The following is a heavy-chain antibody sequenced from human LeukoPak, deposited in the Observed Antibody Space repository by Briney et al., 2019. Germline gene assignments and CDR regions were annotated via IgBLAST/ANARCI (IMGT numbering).Heavy chain of an antibody. D-gene: IGHD1-26*01. CDR3: ARAKFSAYTGNPGARKSSYDMDV. J-gene: IGHJ6*03. Sequence: GGSLRLSCAASGFTFSNAWMSWVRQAPGKGLVWVSRINTDGSSTNYADSVKGRFTISRDNAKNSLYLQMNSLRAEDTAVYYCARAKFSAYTGNPGARKSSYDMDVWGKGTTVTVSS. V-gene: IGHV3-74*01. CDR1: GFTFSNAW. CDR2: INTDGSST.